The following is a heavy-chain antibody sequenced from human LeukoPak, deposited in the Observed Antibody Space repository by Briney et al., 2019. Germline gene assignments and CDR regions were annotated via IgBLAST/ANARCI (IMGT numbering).Heavy chain of an antibody. CDR2: MNPNSGNT. CDR3: ARRTYDTSNIYYYCYMDV. D-gene: IGHD3-22*01. J-gene: IGHJ6*03. Sequence: GASVKVSCKASGSTFTSYDINWVRQATGQGLEWMGWMNPNSGNTGYAQKFQGRVTMTRTTSISTAYMELSSLRSEDTAVYYCARRTYDTSNIYYYCYMDVWGKGTTVTVSS. CDR1: GSTFTSYD. V-gene: IGHV1-8*01.